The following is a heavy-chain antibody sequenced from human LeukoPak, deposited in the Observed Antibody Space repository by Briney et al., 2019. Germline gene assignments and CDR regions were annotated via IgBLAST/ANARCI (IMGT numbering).Heavy chain of an antibody. CDR3: ARVHDLWSGYRPDY. D-gene: IGHD3-3*01. Sequence: MSSETLSLTCAVHGDSFSGYYWSWIRQPPGKGLELNGQSKHNGCTNSNRHLKSRVTISVDPSKNQFALKLSSVTAADSAVYYCARVHDLWSGYRPDYWGQGTLVTVSS. CDR2: SKHNGCT. CDR1: GDSFSGYY. J-gene: IGHJ4*02. V-gene: IGHV4-34*01.